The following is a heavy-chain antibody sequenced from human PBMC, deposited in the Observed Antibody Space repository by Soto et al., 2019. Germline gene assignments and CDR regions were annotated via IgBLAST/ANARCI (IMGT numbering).Heavy chain of an antibody. V-gene: IGHV3-74*01. CDR1: GFTFSSYC. D-gene: IGHD3-3*01. CDR3: AREGDFWSGYYTAFDY. Sequence: PGGSLRLSCAASGFTFSSYCMHWVRQAPGKGLVWVSRINSDGSSTSYADSVKGRFTISRDNAKNTLYLQMNSLRAEDTAVYYCAREGDFWSGYYTAFDYWGQGTLVTVSS. CDR2: INSDGSST. J-gene: IGHJ4*02.